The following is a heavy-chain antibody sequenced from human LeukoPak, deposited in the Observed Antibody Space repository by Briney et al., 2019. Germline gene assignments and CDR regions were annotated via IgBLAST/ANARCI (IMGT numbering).Heavy chain of an antibody. D-gene: IGHD2-2*01. Sequence: GESLKISCKGSGYSFTSYWIGWVRQMPGKGLGWMGIIYPGDSDSRYNPSFQGQVTISGDKSISTAYLQWSSLNASDTAMYYCARLGRPAAFDYWGQGTLVTVSS. CDR1: GYSFTSYW. V-gene: IGHV5-51*01. CDR2: IYPGDSDS. J-gene: IGHJ4*02. CDR3: ARLGRPAAFDY.